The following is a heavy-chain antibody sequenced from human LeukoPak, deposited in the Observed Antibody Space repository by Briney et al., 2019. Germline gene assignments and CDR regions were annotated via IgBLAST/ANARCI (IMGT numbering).Heavy chain of an antibody. D-gene: IGHD3-10*01. Sequence: PGGSLRLSCAASGFTFSNYWMGWVRQAPGKGLEWVATIKQDGSDKYYVDSVKGRFTISRDNSKNTLYLQMNSLRAEDTAVYYCARDYYGSGSYWGQGTLVTVSS. J-gene: IGHJ4*02. CDR1: GFTFSNYW. CDR2: IKQDGSDK. V-gene: IGHV3-7*01. CDR3: ARDYYGSGSY.